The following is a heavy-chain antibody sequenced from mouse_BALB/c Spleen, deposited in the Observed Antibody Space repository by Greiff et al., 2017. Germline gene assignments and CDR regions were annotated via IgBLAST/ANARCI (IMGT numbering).Heavy chain of an antibody. D-gene: IGHD2-1*01. CDR3: NVYGNTYYYAMDY. J-gene: IGHJ4*01. CDR2: IDPENGDT. CDR1: GFNIKDYY. V-gene: IGHV14-4*02. Sequence: DVKLQESGAELVRSGASVKLSCTASGFNIKDYYMHWVKQRPEQGLEWIGWIDPENGDTEYAPKFQGKATMTADTSSNTAYLQLSSLTSEDTAVYYCNVYGNTYYYAMDYWGQGTSVTVSS.